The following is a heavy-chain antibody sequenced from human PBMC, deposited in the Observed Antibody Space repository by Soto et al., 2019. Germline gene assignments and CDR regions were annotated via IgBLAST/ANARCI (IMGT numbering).Heavy chain of an antibody. J-gene: IGHJ4*02. V-gene: IGHV3-49*03. CDR2: IRSKAYGGTT. CDR3: TRVPPRYFAWLSSDY. D-gene: IGHD3-9*01. Sequence: GGSLRLSCTASGFTFGDYAMSWFRQAPGKGLEWVGFIRSKAYGGTTEYAASVKGRFTISRDDSKSIAYLQMNSLKTEDTAVYYCTRVPPRYFAWLSSDYWGQGTLVTVSS. CDR1: GFTFGDYA.